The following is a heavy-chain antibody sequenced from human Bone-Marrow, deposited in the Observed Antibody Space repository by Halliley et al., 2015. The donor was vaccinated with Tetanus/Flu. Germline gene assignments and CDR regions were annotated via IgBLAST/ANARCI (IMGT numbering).Heavy chain of an antibody. J-gene: IGHJ4*02. CDR2: ISSSSNYV. CDR3: ARRGWELGGPDY. D-gene: IGHD1-26*01. Sequence: VSSISSSSNYVYYADSGKGRFTISRDNAKNSLYLQMNSLRAEDTAVYYCARRGWELGGPDYWGQGTLVTV. V-gene: IGHV3-21*01.